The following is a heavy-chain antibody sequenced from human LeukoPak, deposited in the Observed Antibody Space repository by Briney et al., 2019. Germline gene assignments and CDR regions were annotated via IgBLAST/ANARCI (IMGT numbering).Heavy chain of an antibody. V-gene: IGHV3-23*01. CDR1: GFTFSSYA. J-gene: IGHJ4*02. CDR3: ARVFGYSNYRSDY. D-gene: IGHD4-11*01. CDR2: ISGSGGST. Sequence: PGGSLRLSCAASGFTFSSYAMSWVRQAPGKGLEWVSAISGSGGSTYYADSVKGRFTISRDNAKNSLYLQMNSLRAEDTAVYYCARVFGYSNYRSDYWGQGTLVTVSS.